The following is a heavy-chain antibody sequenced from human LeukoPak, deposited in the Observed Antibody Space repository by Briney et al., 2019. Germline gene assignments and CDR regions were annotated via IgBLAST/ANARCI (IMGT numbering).Heavy chain of an antibody. CDR2: INPNSGGT. CDR3: ARDIGDGELPFDY. V-gene: IGHV1-2*02. J-gene: IGHJ4*02. D-gene: IGHD1-26*01. Sequence: ASVKVSCKASGYTFTCYYMHWVRQAPGQGLEWMGWINPNSGGTNYAQKFQGRVTMTRDTSISTAYMELSRLRSDDTAVYYCARDIGDGELPFDYWGQGTLVTVSS. CDR1: GYTFTCYY.